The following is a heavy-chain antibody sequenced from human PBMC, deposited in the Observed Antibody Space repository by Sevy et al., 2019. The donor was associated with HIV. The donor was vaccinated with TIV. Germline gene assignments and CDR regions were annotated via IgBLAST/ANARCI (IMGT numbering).Heavy chain of an antibody. CDR2: IVPKFGTA. D-gene: IGHD3-3*01. CDR3: ARRGITIFGVLTFDI. V-gene: IGHV1-69*13. J-gene: IGHJ3*02. Sequence: GASVKVSCKASGDTFNTYAIVWVREAPGQGLEWMGGIVPKFGTANYAQKFQGKVTMTADESTSTAYMELSSLRSEDTAVYYCARRGITIFGVLTFDIWGQGTTVTVSS. CDR1: GDTFNTYA.